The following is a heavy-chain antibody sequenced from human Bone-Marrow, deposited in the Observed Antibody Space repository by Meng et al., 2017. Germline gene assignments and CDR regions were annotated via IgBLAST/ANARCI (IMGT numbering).Heavy chain of an antibody. CDR2: IHHSGSA. CDR1: GGSMSSGNYY. Sequence: QVQLQESGPGLVEPSQTLSLTCTGSGGSMSSGNYYWSWIRQPPGKGLEWIGYIHHSGSAYYNPSLKSRVSISVDTSKNQFSLNLNSMTAADTAVYYCASFDHIPRRNYFDYWGLGTLVTV. V-gene: IGHV4-30-4*01. CDR3: ASFDHIPRRNYFDY. D-gene: IGHD2-21*01. J-gene: IGHJ4*02.